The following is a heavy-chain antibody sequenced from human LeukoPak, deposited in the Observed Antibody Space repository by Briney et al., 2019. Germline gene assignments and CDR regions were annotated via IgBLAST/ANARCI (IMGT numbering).Heavy chain of an antibody. Sequence: GGSLRLSCAASGFTFSSYAMSWVRQAPGKGLEWVSAISGSGGSTYYADSVKGRFTISRDNSKNTLYLQMNSLRAEDTAVYYCAKDQEYDYVWGSYHYWGQGTLVTVSS. V-gene: IGHV3-23*01. CDR2: ISGSGGST. J-gene: IGHJ4*02. CDR3: AKDQEYDYVWGSYHY. CDR1: GFTFSSYA. D-gene: IGHD3-16*02.